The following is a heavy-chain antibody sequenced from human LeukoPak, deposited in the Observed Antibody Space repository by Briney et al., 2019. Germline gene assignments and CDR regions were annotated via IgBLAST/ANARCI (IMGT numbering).Heavy chain of an antibody. CDR1: GGSISSGGCY. D-gene: IGHD1-26*01. CDR3: ARGELVFDC. CDR2: VYHSGST. V-gene: IGHV4-31*03. Sequence: SETLSLTCTVSGGSISSGGCYWSWIRQPPGKGLEWIGYVYHSGSTFYNPSLKSRVTILVDTSKSQFSLKLNSVTAADTAVYYCARGELVFDCWGQGALVTVSS. J-gene: IGHJ4*02.